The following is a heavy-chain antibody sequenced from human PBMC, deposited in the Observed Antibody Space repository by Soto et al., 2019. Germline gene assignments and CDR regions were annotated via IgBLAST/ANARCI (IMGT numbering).Heavy chain of an antibody. D-gene: IGHD3-10*01. CDR3: TRAAWFPYLSFY. CDR2: ISSSGSTA. J-gene: IGHJ4*02. Sequence: GGSLRLSCAAPGFTFSRFELHWVRQAPGKGLEWISYISSSGSTAYYASSVEGRFTISRDNANNSVYLQMDSLRAEDTALYYCTRAAWFPYLSFYWRQGALVTVSS. V-gene: IGHV3-48*03. CDR1: GFTFSRFE.